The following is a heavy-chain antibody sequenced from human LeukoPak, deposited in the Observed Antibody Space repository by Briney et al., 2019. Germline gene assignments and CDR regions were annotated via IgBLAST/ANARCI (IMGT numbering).Heavy chain of an antibody. CDR2: IYYSGST. V-gene: IGHV4-59*01. CDR1: GGSISSYY. J-gene: IGHJ4*02. CDR3: ARSNWNYDIPNYFDY. D-gene: IGHD1-7*01. Sequence: PSETLSLTCTVSGGSISSYYWSWIRQPPGKGLEWIGYIYYSGSTNYNPSLKSRVTISVDTSKNQFSLKLSSVNAADTAVYYGARSNWNYDIPNYFDYGGQGTLVTVSS.